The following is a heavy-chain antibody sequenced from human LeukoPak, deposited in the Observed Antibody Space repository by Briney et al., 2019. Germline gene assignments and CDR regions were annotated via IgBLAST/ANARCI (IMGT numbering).Heavy chain of an antibody. CDR1: GGSFSGYY. CDR3: ARAGYSSGSYPTYDY. CDR2: INHSGST. V-gene: IGHV4-34*01. D-gene: IGHD3-10*01. Sequence: PSETLSLTCAVYGGSFSGYYWSWIRQPPGKGLEWIGEINHSGSTNYNPSLKSRVTISVDTSKNQFSLKLSSVTAADTAVYYCARAGYSSGSYPTYDYWGQGTLVTVSS. J-gene: IGHJ4*02.